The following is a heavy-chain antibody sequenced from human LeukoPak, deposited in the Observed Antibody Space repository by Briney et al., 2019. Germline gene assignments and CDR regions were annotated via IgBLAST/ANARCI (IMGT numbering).Heavy chain of an antibody. D-gene: IGHD6-19*01. CDR1: GFTFGDYA. J-gene: IGHJ4*02. V-gene: IGHV3-49*04. Sequence: RSLRLSCTASGFTFGDYAMSWVRQAPGKGLEWVGFIRSKAYGGTTEYAASVKGRFTISRDDSKSIAYLQMNSLKTEDTAVYYCTMTVAAPYYFYYWGQGTLVTVPS. CDR2: IRSKAYGGTT. CDR3: TMTVAAPYYFYY.